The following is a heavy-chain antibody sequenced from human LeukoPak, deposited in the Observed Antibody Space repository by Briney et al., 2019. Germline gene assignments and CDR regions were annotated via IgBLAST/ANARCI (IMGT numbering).Heavy chain of an antibody. V-gene: IGHV5-51*01. J-gene: IGHJ4*02. Sequence: GESLKISCKGSGYSFTSYWIGWVRQMPGKGLEWMGIIYPGDSDTRYSPSFQGQVTISADKSINTAYLQWSSLKASDSAMYYCARHGDSHSGSYCYFDYWGQGTLVTVSS. CDR3: ARHGDSHSGSYCYFDY. CDR1: GYSFTSYW. D-gene: IGHD1-26*01. CDR2: IYPGDSDT.